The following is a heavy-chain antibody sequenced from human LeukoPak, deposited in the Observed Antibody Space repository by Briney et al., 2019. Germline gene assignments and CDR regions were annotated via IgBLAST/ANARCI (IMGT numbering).Heavy chain of an antibody. J-gene: IGHJ5*02. CDR2: IYTSATT. CDR1: DASISDYY. V-gene: IGHV4-4*07. D-gene: IGHD4-11*01. CDR3: ARVDYSNRWFDP. Sequence: PSETLSLTCTVSDASISDYYWSWIRQSAGKRLEWIGRIYTSATTDYNPSLNSRVTLSLDTSKNQFSLRLSSVTAADTAVYYCARVDYSNRWFDPWGQGTLVTVSS.